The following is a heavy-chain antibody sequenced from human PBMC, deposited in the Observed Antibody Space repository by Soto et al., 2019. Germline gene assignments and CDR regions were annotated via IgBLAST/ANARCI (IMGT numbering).Heavy chain of an antibody. J-gene: IGHJ5*02. Sequence: QVQLVQSGAEVKKPGSSVKVSCKASGGTFSSYTISWVRQAPGQGLEWMGRIIPIRGIANYAQKFQGRVTITADKSTSTAYMELSSLRSEDTAVYYCARYARDSSGYHNWFDPWGQGTLVTVSS. D-gene: IGHD3-22*01. CDR2: IIPIRGIA. CDR1: GGTFSSYT. V-gene: IGHV1-69*02. CDR3: ARYARDSSGYHNWFDP.